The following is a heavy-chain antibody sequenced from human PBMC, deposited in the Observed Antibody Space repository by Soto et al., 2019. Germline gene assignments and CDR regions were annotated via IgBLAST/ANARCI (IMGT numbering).Heavy chain of an antibody. J-gene: IGHJ4*02. CDR2: IDTSGTKI. D-gene: IGHD5-12*01. Sequence: QVQLVESGGDLVKPGGSLRLSCAASGYTFSDYYMSWIRQAPGKGLEWISYIDTSGTKIYYADSVKGRFTITRDNAKNSLYLGMNSLRDADTAVYYCASSYEMWRGYLSPVDYWGQGTLVTVSS. CDR1: GYTFSDYY. CDR3: ASSYEMWRGYLSPVDY. V-gene: IGHV3-11*01.